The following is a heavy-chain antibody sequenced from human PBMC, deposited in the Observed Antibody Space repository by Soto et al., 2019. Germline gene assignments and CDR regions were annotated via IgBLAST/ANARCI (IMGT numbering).Heavy chain of an antibody. CDR3: ARPGGYDYSFDI. CDR2: IYYSGST. CDR1: GGSISSSSYY. J-gene: IGHJ3*02. Sequence: SETLSLTCTVSGGSISSSSYYWGWIRQPPGKGLEWIGSIYYSGSTHYNPPLKSRVTISVDTSKNQFSLKVTSVTAADTAVYFCARPGGYDYSFDIWGQGTMVTVS. V-gene: IGHV4-39*01. D-gene: IGHD5-12*01.